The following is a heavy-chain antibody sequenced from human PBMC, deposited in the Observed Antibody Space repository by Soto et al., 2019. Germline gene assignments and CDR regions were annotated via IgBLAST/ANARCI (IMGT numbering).Heavy chain of an antibody. Sequence: SETLSLTCAVYGGSFSGYYWSWIRQPPGKGLEWIGEINHSGSTNYNPSLKSRVTISVDTSKNQFSLKLSSVTAADTAVYYCAPSEAAVAKNYYFDYWGKETLVTVSS. CDR2: INHSGST. J-gene: IGHJ4*02. D-gene: IGHD6-19*01. CDR1: GGSFSGYY. CDR3: APSEAAVAKNYYFDY. V-gene: IGHV4-34*01.